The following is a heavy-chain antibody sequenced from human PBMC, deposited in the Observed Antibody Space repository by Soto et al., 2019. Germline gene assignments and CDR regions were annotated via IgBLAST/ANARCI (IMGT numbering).Heavy chain of an antibody. CDR2: IKSKTDGGTT. J-gene: IGHJ4*02. CDR3: TTAEVDTPPGSHY. Sequence: GGSLRLSCAASGFTFSNACMNWVRQAPGKGLEWVGRIKSKTDGGTTDYAAPVKGRLTISRDDSKNTLYLQINSLKTEDTAVYYCTTAEVDTPPGSHYWGQRTLVTVSS. V-gene: IGHV3-15*07. CDR1: GFTFSNAC. D-gene: IGHD5-18*01.